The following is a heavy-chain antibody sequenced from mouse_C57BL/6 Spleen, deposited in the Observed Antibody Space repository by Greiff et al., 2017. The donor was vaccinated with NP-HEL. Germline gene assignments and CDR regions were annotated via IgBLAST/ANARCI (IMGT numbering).Heavy chain of an antibody. V-gene: IGHV5-4*01. CDR3: ASNWDWYFDV. Sequence: EVHLVESGGGLVKPGGSLKLSCAASGFTFSSYAMSWVRQTPEKRLEWVATISDGGSYTYYPDNVKCRFTISRDNAKNNLYLQMSHLKSEDTAMYYCASNWDWYFDVWGTGTTVTVSS. J-gene: IGHJ1*03. CDR2: ISDGGSYT. CDR1: GFTFSSYA. D-gene: IGHD4-1*01.